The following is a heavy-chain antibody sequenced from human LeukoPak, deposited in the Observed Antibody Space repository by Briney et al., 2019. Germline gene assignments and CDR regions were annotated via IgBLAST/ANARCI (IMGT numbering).Heavy chain of an antibody. D-gene: IGHD5-18*01. V-gene: IGHV4-4*02. CDR3: ARDLGTIQPGDY. CDR1: GFSFNTLAL. J-gene: IGHJ4*02. CDR2: IYHSGRV. Sequence: PGGSLRLSCGASGFSFNTLALTWVRQPPGKGLEWSGEIYHSGRVNYNPSLKSRVTISADKSKNQFSLKLTSVTAADTAVYYCARDLGTIQPGDYWGQGTLVTVSS.